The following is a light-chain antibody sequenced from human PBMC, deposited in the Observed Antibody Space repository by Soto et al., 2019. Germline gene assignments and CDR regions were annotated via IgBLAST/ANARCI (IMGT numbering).Light chain of an antibody. Sequence: QSVLTQPPSVSGAPGQRVTISCTGSSSNIGAGYDVHWYQEFPGTAPKLLIYDNDNRPSGVPDRFSGSKSGTSASLAITGLPAEEEAAYYCQSYGRLNDPAIFGGGTQLTVL. CDR1: SSNIGAGYD. J-gene: IGLJ7*01. V-gene: IGLV1-40*01. CDR3: QSYGRLNDPAI. CDR2: DND.